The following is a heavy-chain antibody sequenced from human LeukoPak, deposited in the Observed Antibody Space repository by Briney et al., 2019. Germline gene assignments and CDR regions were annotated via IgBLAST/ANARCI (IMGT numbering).Heavy chain of an antibody. D-gene: IGHD2-2*01. V-gene: IGHV3-33*06. CDR1: GFTFSSYG. J-gene: IGHJ3*02. CDR2: IWYDGSNK. CDR3: AKDPRYCSSTSCFGI. Sequence: GGSLRLSCAASGFTFSSYGMHWVRQAPGKGLEWVAVIWYDGSNKYYADSVKGRFTISRDNSKNTLYLQMNSLRAEDTAVYYCAKDPRYCSSTSCFGIWGQGTMVTVSS.